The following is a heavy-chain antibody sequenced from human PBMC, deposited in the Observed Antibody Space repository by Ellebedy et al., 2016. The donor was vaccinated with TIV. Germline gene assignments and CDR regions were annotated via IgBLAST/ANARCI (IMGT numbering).Heavy chain of an antibody. CDR2: INSDGSST. CDR1: GFTFSSYW. D-gene: IGHD3-10*01. CDR3: ASGPVLLWFGGLDPYFDY. V-gene: IGHV3-74*01. J-gene: IGHJ4*02. Sequence: GESLKISCAASGFTFSSYWMHWVRQAPGKGLVWVSRINSDGSSTSYADSVKGRFTISRDNAKNTLYLQMNSLRAEDTAVYYCASGPVLLWFGGLDPYFDYWGQGTLVTVSS.